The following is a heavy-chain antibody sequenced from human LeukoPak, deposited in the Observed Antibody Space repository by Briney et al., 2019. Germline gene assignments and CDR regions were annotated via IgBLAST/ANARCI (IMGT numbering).Heavy chain of an antibody. CDR1: GDSISRSSDY. D-gene: IGHD6-13*01. J-gene: IGHJ2*01. Sequence: SETLSLTCTVSGDSISRSSDYWGWIRQPPGKGPEWIGSVYYIGSTFYNPSLKSRLTISIDTSKNQFSLKLRSVTAADTAVYYCARVSSSWYQDWYFDLWGRGTLVTVSS. V-gene: IGHV4-39*07. CDR3: ARVSSSWYQDWYFDL. CDR2: VYYIGST.